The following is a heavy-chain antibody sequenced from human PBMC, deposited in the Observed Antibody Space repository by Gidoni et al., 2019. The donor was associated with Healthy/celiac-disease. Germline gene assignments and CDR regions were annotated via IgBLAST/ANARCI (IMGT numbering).Heavy chain of an antibody. CDR1: GGPICSGGYY. Sequence: QVQLQESGPGLVKPSQTLSLTCPVPGGPICSGGYYWSWIRQHPGKGLEWIGYIYYSGSTYYNPSLKSRVTISVDTSKNQFSLKLSSVTAADTAVYYCARDKESLAFDYWGQGTLVTVSS. J-gene: IGHJ4*02. V-gene: IGHV4-31*03. CDR2: IYYSGST. CDR3: ARDKESLAFDY.